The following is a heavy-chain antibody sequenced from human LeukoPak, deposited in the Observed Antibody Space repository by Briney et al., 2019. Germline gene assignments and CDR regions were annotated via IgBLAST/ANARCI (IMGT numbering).Heavy chain of an antibody. CDR2: ISSSSSAI. D-gene: IGHD3-22*01. CDR3: AHPTVN. CDR1: GFTFSSYS. J-gene: IGHJ4*02. V-gene: IGHV3-48*01. Sequence: GGSLRLSCAASGFTFSSYSMNWVRQAPGKGLEWVSYISSSSSAIYYADSVKGRFTISRDNSKNTLFLQMNSLRAEDTAVYYCAHPTVNWGQGTLVTVSS.